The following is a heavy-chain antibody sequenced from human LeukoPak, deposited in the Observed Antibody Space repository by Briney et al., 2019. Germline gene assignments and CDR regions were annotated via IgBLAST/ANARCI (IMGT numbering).Heavy chain of an antibody. CDR3: ARKITMVRGPLIKGYFDL. J-gene: IGHJ2*01. V-gene: IGHV3-23*01. CDR1: GFTFMNYV. D-gene: IGHD3-10*01. Sequence: PGGSLRLSCSGSGFTFMNYVMAWARQAPGKGLEWVSSIRLGGGLTHSADPVKGRFIISRDMNTLFLQMNDLRPEDTAMYYCARKITMVRGPLIKGYFDLWGRGTLVSVSS. CDR2: IRLGGGLT.